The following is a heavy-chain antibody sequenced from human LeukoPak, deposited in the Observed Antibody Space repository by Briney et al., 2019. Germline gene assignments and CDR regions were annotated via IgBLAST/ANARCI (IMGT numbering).Heavy chain of an antibody. Sequence: SETLSLTCAVYGGSFSGYYWSWIRQPPGKGLEWIGEINHSGSTNYNPSLKSRVTISVDTSKNQFSLKLSSVTAADTAVYYCARRGLETGEPLGFDYWGQGTLVTVSS. V-gene: IGHV4-34*01. CDR2: INHSGST. J-gene: IGHJ4*02. CDR1: GGSFSGYY. D-gene: IGHD7-27*01. CDR3: ARRGLETGEPLGFDY.